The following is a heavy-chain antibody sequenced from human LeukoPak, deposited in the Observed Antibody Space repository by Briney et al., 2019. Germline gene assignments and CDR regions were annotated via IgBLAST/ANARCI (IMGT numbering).Heavy chain of an antibody. CDR3: AKGDRWNDPSGLDP. D-gene: IGHD1-1*01. CDR2: ISWNSGSI. J-gene: IGHJ5*02. CDR1: GFTFGDYA. Sequence: GGSLRLSCAASGFTFGDYAMHWVRQAPGKGLEWVSGISWNSGSIGYADSVKGRFTISRDNAKNSLYLQMNSLRAEDTALYYCAKGDRWNDPSGLDPWGQGTLVTVSS. V-gene: IGHV3-9*01.